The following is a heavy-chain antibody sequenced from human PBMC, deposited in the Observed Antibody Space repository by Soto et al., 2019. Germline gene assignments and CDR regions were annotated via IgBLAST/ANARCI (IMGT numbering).Heavy chain of an antibody. CDR3: ARIREGGLDY. CDR1: GGSISSGGYY. D-gene: IGHD3-16*01. J-gene: IGHJ4*02. CDR2: IYYSGST. V-gene: IGHV4-31*03. Sequence: PSETLSLTCTVSGGSISSGGYYWSWIRQHPGKGLEWIGYIYYSGSTYYNPSLKSRVTISVDTSKNQFSLKLSSVTAADTAVYYCARIREGGLDYWGQGTLVTVSS.